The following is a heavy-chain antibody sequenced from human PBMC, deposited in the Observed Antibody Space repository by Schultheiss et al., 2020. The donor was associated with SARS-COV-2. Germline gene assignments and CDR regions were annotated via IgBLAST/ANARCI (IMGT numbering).Heavy chain of an antibody. CDR2: IVHDGSVK. CDR1: GSPFSEYT. V-gene: IGHV3-30-3*01. CDR3: ARRDFWSGYYSDYFDY. D-gene: IGHD3-3*01. J-gene: IGHJ4*02. Sequence: GGSLRLSCAVSGSPFSEYTAHWVRQAPGKGLEWVAVIVHDGSVKHYADSVKGRFTISRDNSKNTLYLQMNSLRAEDTAVYYCARRDFWSGYYSDYFDYWGQGTLVTVSS.